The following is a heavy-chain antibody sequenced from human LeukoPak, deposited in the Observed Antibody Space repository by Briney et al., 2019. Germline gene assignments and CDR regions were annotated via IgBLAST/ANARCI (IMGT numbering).Heavy chain of an antibody. J-gene: IGHJ4*02. CDR1: GYTFTDYY. CDR2: INPNNGGT. CDR3: ARDSWLVTYYFDY. D-gene: IGHD6-19*01. Sequence: ASVKVSCKASGYTFTDYYIHWVRQAPGQGLEWMGWINPNNGGTDYARKFQGRVTITADKSTSTAYMELSSLRSEDTAVYYCARDSWLVTYYFDYWGQGTLVTVSS. V-gene: IGHV1-2*02.